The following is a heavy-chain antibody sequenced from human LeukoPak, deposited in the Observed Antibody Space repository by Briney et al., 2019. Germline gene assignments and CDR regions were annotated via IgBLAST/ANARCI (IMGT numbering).Heavy chain of an antibody. D-gene: IGHD2-2*01. CDR3: ARDQGYCTSATCRGDAFDV. Sequence: PGGSLRLSCAASGFTFTTYWMTWVRQAPGKGLEWVAKIKQDGGEKYYVDFVKGRFTISRDNAKNSLSLQMNSLRAEDTAVYYCARDQGYCTSATCRGDAFDVWGQGSMVSVSS. J-gene: IGHJ3*01. V-gene: IGHV3-7*01. CDR1: GFTFTTYW. CDR2: IKQDGGEK.